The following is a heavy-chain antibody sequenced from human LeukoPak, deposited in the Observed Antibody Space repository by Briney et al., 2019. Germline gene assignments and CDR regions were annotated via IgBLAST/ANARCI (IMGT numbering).Heavy chain of an antibody. CDR1: GCSISSSSYY. Sequence: TSETLSLTCTVSGCSISSSSYYWGWIRQPPGKGLVWIGSSYYSGSTYYNPALKSRITISVDTSKNQFSLKLSSGTDEDTAVYYCATAPGDYYDSSGYYSDFLGMDYWGQGTLVLVSS. J-gene: IGHJ4*02. D-gene: IGHD3-22*01. V-gene: IGHV4-39*01. CDR3: ATAPGDYYDSSGYYSDFLGMDY. CDR2: SYYSGST.